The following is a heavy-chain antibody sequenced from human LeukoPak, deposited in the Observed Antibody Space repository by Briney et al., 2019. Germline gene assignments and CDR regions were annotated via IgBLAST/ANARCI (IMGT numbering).Heavy chain of an antibody. D-gene: IGHD3-3*01. CDR3: ARLSLKVLEWSPTKGKETHYFDY. J-gene: IGHJ4*02. CDR2: IYHSRST. V-gene: IGHV4-38-2*02. Sequence: SETLSLTCTVSDYSISSGYGYYWGWIRQPPGKGLEWIGEIYHSRSTNYNPSLKSRVTILVDKSKNQFSLKLSSVTAADTAVYYCARLSLKVLEWSPTKGKETHYFDYWGQGTLVTVSS. CDR1: DYSISSGYGYY.